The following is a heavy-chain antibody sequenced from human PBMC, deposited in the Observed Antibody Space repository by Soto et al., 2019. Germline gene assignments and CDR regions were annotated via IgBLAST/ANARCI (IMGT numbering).Heavy chain of an antibody. V-gene: IGHV4-4*02. J-gene: IGHJ4*02. CDR2: IYHSGST. CDR3: ATVPLEAQTNDY. CDR1: GGSISSSNW. D-gene: IGHD1-1*01. Sequence: QVQLQESGPGLVKPSGTLSLTCAVSGGSISSSNWWSWVRQPPGKGLEWIGEIYHSGSTNYNPTLKSRVTISVDKTKNQFALKLSSVTAADTAVYYCATVPLEAQTNDYWGQGTLVTVSS.